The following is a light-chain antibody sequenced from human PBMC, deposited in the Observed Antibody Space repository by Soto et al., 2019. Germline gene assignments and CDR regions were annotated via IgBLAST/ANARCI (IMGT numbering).Light chain of an antibody. J-gene: IGKJ3*01. CDR1: QDISVW. CDR2: AAS. CDR3: QQANSFPRT. V-gene: IGKV1D-12*01. Sequence: DIQMTQSPSSVSASVGDRVTITCRASQDISVWLAWYQQKPGKAPKLLIYAASNLQTGVPSRFSGSGSGTDFTLSIHSLQPEDFANYYCQQANSFPRTFGPGTKVDIK.